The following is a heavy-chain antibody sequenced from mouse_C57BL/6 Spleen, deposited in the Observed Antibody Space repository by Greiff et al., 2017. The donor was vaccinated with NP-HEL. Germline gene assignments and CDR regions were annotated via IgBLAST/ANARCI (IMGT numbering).Heavy chain of an antibody. Sequence: VQLQQSGAELVKPGASVKISCKASGYAFSSYWMNWVKQRPGKGLEWIGQIYPGDGDTNYNGKFKGKATLTADKSSSTAYMQLSSLTSEDSAVYFCARDPYGNYAMDYWGQGTSVTVSS. CDR3: ARDPYGNYAMDY. CDR2: IYPGDGDT. J-gene: IGHJ4*01. V-gene: IGHV1-80*01. D-gene: IGHD1-1*01. CDR1: GYAFSSYW.